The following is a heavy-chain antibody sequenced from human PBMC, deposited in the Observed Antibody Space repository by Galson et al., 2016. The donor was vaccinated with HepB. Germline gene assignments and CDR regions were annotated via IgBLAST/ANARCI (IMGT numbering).Heavy chain of an antibody. CDR3: ATHMGRYDYWSGYKSHYNYGLDV. V-gene: IGHV3-7*01. J-gene: IGHJ6*02. CDR1: GFTFSTYW. CDR2: INQDGREK. D-gene: IGHD3-3*01. Sequence: SLRLSCAVPGFTFSTYWMSWVRQAPGKGLEWVANINQDGREKYYVDSVKGRFTISRDNAENSLFLRMNSLRVEDTAVYYCATHMGRYDYWSGYKSHYNYGLDVWGQGTTVTVSS.